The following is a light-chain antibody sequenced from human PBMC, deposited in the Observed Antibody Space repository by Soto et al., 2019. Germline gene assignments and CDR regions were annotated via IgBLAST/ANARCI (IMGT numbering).Light chain of an antibody. CDR1: QSVSSSY. V-gene: IGKV3-20*01. Sequence: EIVLTQSPGTLSLSPGERATLSCRASQSVSSSYLAWDQQKPGQAPRLLSYGASSRATGIPDRFSGSGSGTDFTLTISRLEPEDFAVYYCQQYGSSPRTFGQGTKV. J-gene: IGKJ1*01. CDR3: QQYGSSPRT. CDR2: GAS.